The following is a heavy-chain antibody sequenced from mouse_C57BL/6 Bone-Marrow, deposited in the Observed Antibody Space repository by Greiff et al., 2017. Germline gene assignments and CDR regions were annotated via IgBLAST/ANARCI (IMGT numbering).Heavy chain of an antibody. CDR1: GFTFSSSG. V-gene: IGHV5-6*01. J-gene: IGHJ4*01. CDR3: ARRLRRRDYYAMDY. CDR2: ISSGGSYT. D-gene: IGHD2-4*01. Sequence: EVQLVESGGDLVKPGGSLTLSCAASGFTFSSSGLSWVRPTPDKRLEWVATISSGGSYTYYPESVKGRFTISRDNAKNTLYLQMSSLKSEDTALYYCARRLRRRDYYAMDYWGQGTSVTVSS.